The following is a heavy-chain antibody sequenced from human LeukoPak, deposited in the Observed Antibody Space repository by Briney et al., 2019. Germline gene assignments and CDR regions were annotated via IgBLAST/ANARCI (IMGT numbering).Heavy chain of an antibody. V-gene: IGHV2-5*02. D-gene: IGHD6-13*01. J-gene: IGHJ4*02. Sequence: SGPTLVKPTQTLTLTCTFSRVSRSTTGVGVGWIRQPPGKALEWLALIYWDDDKRYNPSLKSRPTITKDTSKNQVVLIMTDMDPVDTATYYCAHRRHYRDSSSWYRGVGYFDYWGQGTLVTVSS. CDR2: IYWDDDK. CDR1: RVSRSTTGVG. CDR3: AHRRHYRDSSSWYRGVGYFDY.